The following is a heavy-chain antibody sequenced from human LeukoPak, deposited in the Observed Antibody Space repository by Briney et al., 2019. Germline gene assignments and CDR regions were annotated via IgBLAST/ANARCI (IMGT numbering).Heavy chain of an antibody. Sequence: ASVKVSCKASGYTFTSYGISWVRQAPGQGLEWMGWISAYNGNTNYAQKLQGRVTMTTDTSTSTAYMELRSLRSDDTAVYYCARGIAARPPTYYYYYMDVWGKGTTVTVSS. CDR3: ARGIAARPPTYYYYYMDV. V-gene: IGHV1-18*01. CDR1: GYTFTSYG. D-gene: IGHD6-6*01. CDR2: ISAYNGNT. J-gene: IGHJ6*03.